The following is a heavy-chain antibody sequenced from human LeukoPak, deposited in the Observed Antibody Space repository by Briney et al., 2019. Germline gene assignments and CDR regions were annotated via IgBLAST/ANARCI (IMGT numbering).Heavy chain of an antibody. J-gene: IGHJ5*02. CDR1: GYTFTSYY. D-gene: IGHD6-6*01. Sequence: ASVKVSCKASGYTFTSYYMHWVRPAPGQGLEWMGIINPSGGSTSYAQKFQGRVTMTRDTSTSTVYMELSSLRSEDTAVYYCARGEWQYSSSLQRHFDPWGQGTLVTVSS. V-gene: IGHV1-46*01. CDR3: ARGEWQYSSSLQRHFDP. CDR2: INPSGGST.